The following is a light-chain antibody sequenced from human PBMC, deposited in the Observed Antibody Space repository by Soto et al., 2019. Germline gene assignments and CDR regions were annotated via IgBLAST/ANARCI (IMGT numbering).Light chain of an antibody. J-gene: IGKJ1*01. CDR3: QQYNAWPPWT. CDR2: GAS. CDR1: QHVRTS. Sequence: EVVMTQSPATLAVSPGEGATLFCRASQHVRTSLAWYQQKPGQAPRLLIYGASTRATGVPARFSGSGSGTEFTLTLTGLQSEDFAVYYCQQYNAWPPWTVGQGTKVEIK. V-gene: IGKV3-15*01.